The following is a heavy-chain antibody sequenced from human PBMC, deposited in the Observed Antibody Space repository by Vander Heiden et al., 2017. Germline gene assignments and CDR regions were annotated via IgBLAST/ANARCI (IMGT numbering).Heavy chain of an antibody. V-gene: IGHV3-33*01. CDR2: IWYDGSNK. Sequence: QVQLVESGGGVVQPGRSLRLSCAASGFTFSSYGMHWVRQARAKGLGWVAVIWYDGSNKYYADSVKGRFTISRDNSKNTLYLQMNSLRAEDTAVYYCARDSYCSGGSCYSGAFDIWGQGTMVTVSS. CDR3: ARDSYCSGGSCYSGAFDI. J-gene: IGHJ3*02. D-gene: IGHD2-15*01. CDR1: GFTFSSYG.